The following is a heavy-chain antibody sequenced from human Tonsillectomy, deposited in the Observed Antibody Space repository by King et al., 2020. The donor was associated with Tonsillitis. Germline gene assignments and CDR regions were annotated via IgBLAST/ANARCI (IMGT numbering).Heavy chain of an antibody. CDR3: ASSSSGWPFDY. D-gene: IGHD6-19*01. CDR2: IYTSGST. V-gene: IGHV4-61*02. J-gene: IGHJ4*02. CDR1: GGSISSGSYY. Sequence: PLQESGPGLVKPSQTLSLTCTVSGGSISSGSYYWSWIRQPAGKGLEWIGRIYTSGSTNYNPSLKSRVTISVDTSKNQFSLKLSSVTAADTAVYYCASSSSGWPFDYWGQGTLAT.